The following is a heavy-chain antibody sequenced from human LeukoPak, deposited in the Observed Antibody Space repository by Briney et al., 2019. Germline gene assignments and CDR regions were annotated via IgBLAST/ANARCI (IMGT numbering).Heavy chain of an antibody. D-gene: IGHD3-22*01. CDR2: IYYSGST. V-gene: IGHV4-39*01. Sequence: PSETLSLTCTVSGGSISSSSYYWGWIRQPPGKGLEWIGSIYYSGSTYYNPSLKSRVTISVDTSKNQLSLRLSSVTAADTAVYYCARHYYDGSGPYWAYYFDYWGQGTLVTVSS. CDR1: GGSISSSSYY. CDR3: ARHYYDGSGPYWAYYFDY. J-gene: IGHJ4*02.